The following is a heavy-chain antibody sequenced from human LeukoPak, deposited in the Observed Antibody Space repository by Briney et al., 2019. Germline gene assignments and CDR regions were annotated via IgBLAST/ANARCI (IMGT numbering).Heavy chain of an antibody. CDR2: IFPGDSDT. D-gene: IGHD6-13*01. J-gene: IGHJ4*02. CDR1: GDSFTSYW. Sequence: GESLKISCKDSGDSFTSYWIGWVRQMPGKGLECLGIIFPGDSDTRYSPSFQGQVTISADKSISTAYLQWSSLKASDTAMYYCARHGHWQHADYWGQGTLVTVSS. CDR3: ARHGHWQHADY. V-gene: IGHV5-51*01.